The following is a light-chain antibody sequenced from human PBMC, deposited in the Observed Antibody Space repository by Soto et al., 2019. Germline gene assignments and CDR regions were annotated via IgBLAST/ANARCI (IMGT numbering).Light chain of an antibody. J-gene: IGKJ3*01. CDR3: QQYGGSPPFT. CDR1: QSVSSSY. CDR2: GAS. V-gene: IGKV3-20*01. Sequence: EIVLTQSPGTLSLSPGERATLFCRASQSVSSSYLAWYQQKPGQAPRLLISGASSRATGIPDRFSGSGSGTDFTLTISRLEPQDFAVYYCQQYGGSPPFTFGPGTKVDIK.